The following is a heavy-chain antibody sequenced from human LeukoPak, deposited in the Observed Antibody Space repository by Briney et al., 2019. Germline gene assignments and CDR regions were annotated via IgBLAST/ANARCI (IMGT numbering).Heavy chain of an antibody. V-gene: IGHV1-69*04. CDR2: IIPVLTMA. Sequence: SVTVSCKASGGTFSRFAISWVRQAPGQGLEWMGRIIPVLTMANYAQKFQGRVTITADQSTGTAYMELSSLRSEDTAVYYCARVNSGSYPDAFDIWGQGTTVTVSS. J-gene: IGHJ3*02. D-gene: IGHD1-26*01. CDR1: GGTFSRFA. CDR3: ARVNSGSYPDAFDI.